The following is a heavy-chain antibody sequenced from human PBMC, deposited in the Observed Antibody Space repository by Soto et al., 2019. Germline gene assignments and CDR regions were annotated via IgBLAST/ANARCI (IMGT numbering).Heavy chain of an antibody. V-gene: IGHV1-18*01. CDR2: ISTYNGDT. J-gene: IGHJ6*02. Sequence: GASVKVSCKASGYTFSTSGMSWLRQAPGQGLEWMGWISTYNGDTNDAPKFQDRVTMTSDTSTSTVYMELRSLRSDDTAVYYCASAGAAPYYYYGMDVWGQGTRVTVSS. CDR1: GYTFSTSG. D-gene: IGHD2-15*01. CDR3: ASAGAAPYYYYGMDV.